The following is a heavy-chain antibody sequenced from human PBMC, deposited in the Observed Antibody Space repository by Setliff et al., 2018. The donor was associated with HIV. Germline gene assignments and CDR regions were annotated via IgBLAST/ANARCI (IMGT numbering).Heavy chain of an antibody. D-gene: IGHD2-2*01. J-gene: IGHJ3*02. Sequence: SETLSLTCTVSGGSISSSSYYWGWIRQPPGKGLEWIGSVYYSGSTYYNSSLKRRVTISVDTSKNQFSLKLRSVTAADTAVYYCARRRTRDAFDIWDQGTMVTVSS. V-gene: IGHV4-39*01. CDR3: ARRRTRDAFDI. CDR1: GGSISSSSYY. CDR2: VYYSGST.